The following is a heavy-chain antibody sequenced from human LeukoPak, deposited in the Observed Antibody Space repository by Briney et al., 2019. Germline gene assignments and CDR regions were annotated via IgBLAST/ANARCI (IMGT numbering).Heavy chain of an antibody. CDR2: IGSSGHTI. Sequence: GGSLRLSCAASGFTFSSYWMSWVRQTPGKGLEWLSYIGSSGHTIFYADSVKGRFTISRDNAKNLLYLQMNSLRVEDTAVYFCARDAGTHADHWGQGILVTVSS. J-gene: IGHJ4*02. D-gene: IGHD6-13*01. CDR3: ARDAGTHADH. CDR1: GFTFSSYW. V-gene: IGHV3-48*04.